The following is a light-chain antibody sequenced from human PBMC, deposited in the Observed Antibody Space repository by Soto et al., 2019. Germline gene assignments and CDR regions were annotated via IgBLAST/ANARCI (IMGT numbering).Light chain of an antibody. V-gene: IGKV3-20*01. Sequence: EIVLTQSPGTLSLSPGERATLSCRASQSVSSSYLAWYQQKPGQAPRLLIYGASSRATGIPDRFSGSGSGTDFTLTISRLEPEDFAVYYCQQHGSSPGTFGPGTKEDIK. CDR1: QSVSSSY. CDR2: GAS. CDR3: QQHGSSPGT. J-gene: IGKJ3*01.